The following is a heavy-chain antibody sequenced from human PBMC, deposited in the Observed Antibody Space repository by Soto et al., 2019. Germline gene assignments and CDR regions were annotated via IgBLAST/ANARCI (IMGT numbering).Heavy chain of an antibody. J-gene: IGHJ4*02. CDR1: GYTFTSYY. CDR2: INPSGGST. D-gene: IGHD3-22*01. V-gene: IGHV1-46*01. Sequence: GASVKVSCKASGYTFTSYYMHWVRQAPGQGLEWMGIINPSGGSTSYAQKFQGRVTMTRDTSTSTVYMELSSLRSEDTAVYYCARDKPDYYDSSGYSYFDYWGQGILVTVSS. CDR3: ARDKPDYYDSSGYSYFDY.